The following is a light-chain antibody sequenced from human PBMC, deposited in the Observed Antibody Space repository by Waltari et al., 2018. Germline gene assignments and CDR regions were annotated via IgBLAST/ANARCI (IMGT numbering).Light chain of an antibody. Sequence: IVLTQSPALLSVSPGKRATRSCRASQNLDHELGWYQHKPGQSPRLLIYDASDMAAGVPARFSGSGSGTDFTLTISSLEPEDLAVYYCLQRYSWPRTFGQGTKLEI. CDR1: QNLDHE. CDR3: LQRYSWPRT. J-gene: IGKJ2*02. V-gene: IGKV3-11*01. CDR2: DAS.